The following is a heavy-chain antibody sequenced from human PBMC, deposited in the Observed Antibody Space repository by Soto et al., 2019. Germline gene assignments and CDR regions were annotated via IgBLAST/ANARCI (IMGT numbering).Heavy chain of an antibody. V-gene: IGHV4-30-4*01. J-gene: IGHJ1*01. CDR2: IYYSGST. D-gene: IGHD3-22*01. CDR3: ARDSRYYDSSGYPPDRYFQH. Sequence: SETLSLTCTVSDGSISSGDYYWSWIRHPPGKGLEWIGYIYYSGSTYYNPSLKSRVTISVDTSKNQFSLKLSSVTAADTAVYYCARDSRYYDSSGYPPDRYFQHWGQGTLVTVSS. CDR1: DGSISSGDYY.